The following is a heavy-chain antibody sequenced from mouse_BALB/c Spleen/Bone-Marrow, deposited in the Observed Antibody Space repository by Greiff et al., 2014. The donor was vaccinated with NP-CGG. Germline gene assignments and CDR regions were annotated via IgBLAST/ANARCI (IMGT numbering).Heavy chain of an antibody. CDR2: IDPANGNT. CDR1: GFNIKDTY. V-gene: IGHV14-3*02. CDR3: SIYYYGSSGFAY. Sequence: VQLQQSGAELVKPGASVKLSCTASGFNIKDTYMHWVKQRPEQGLEWIGRIDPANGNTKYDPKFQGKATITADTSSNTAYLQLSSLTSEDTAFYYCSIYYYGSSGFAYWGQWTLVTVSA. J-gene: IGHJ3*01. D-gene: IGHD1-1*01.